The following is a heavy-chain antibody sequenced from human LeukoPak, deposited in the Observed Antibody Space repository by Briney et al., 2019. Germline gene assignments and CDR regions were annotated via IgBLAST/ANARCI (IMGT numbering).Heavy chain of an antibody. Sequence: GRSLRLSCAASGFAFSNHGMHWVRQAPGKGLEWVAVISHDGSIKYYADSVKGRFTISRDNSENTLYLQMNSLRAEDTAVYYCAELGITMIGGVWGKGTTVTISS. J-gene: IGHJ6*04. CDR2: ISHDGSIK. CDR1: GFAFSNHG. CDR3: AELGITMIGGV. V-gene: IGHV3-30*18. D-gene: IGHD3-10*02.